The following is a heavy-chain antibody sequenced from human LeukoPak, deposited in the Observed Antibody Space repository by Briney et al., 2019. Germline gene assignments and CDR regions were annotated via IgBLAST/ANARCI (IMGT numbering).Heavy chain of an antibody. CDR2: IYYSGST. D-gene: IGHD5-12*01. Sequence: KSSETLSLTCTVSGGSIRSYYWSWIRQPPGKGLEWIGYIYYSGSTNYNPSLKSRVTISVDTSKNQFSLKLSSVTAADTAVYYCARGSGYDFDYWGQGTLVTVSS. CDR3: ARGSGYDFDY. V-gene: IGHV4-59*01. J-gene: IGHJ4*02. CDR1: GGSIRSYY.